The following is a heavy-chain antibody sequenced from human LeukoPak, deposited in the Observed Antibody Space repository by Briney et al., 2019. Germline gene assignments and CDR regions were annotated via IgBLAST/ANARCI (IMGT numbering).Heavy chain of an antibody. CDR3: ARGGEWLPLDY. CDR2: IVPIFGTA. D-gene: IGHD3-3*01. CDR1: GGTFSSYA. Sequence: SVKVSCKASGGTFSSYAISWVRQAPGQGLEWMGGIVPIFGTANYAQKFQGRVTITADESTSTAYMELSSLRSEDTAVYYCARGGEWLPLDYWAREPWSPSPQ. J-gene: IGHJ4*02. V-gene: IGHV1-69*13.